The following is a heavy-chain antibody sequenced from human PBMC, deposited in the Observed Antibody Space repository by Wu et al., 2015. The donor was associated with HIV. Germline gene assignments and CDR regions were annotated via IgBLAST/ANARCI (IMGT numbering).Heavy chain of an antibody. V-gene: IGHV1-18*01. J-gene: IGHJ2*01. Sequence: QVQLVQSGAEVKKPGSSVKVSCKASGGTFSSYAISWLRQAPGQGLEWMGWINPYNGDTNYAQKFQGRVTMTTATSTSTAYMELRSLRSDDTAVYYCAREPLAAAGDYWYFDLWGRGTLVTVSS. CDR1: GGTFSSYA. CDR2: INPYNGDT. CDR3: AREPLAAAGDYWYFDL. D-gene: IGHD6-13*01.